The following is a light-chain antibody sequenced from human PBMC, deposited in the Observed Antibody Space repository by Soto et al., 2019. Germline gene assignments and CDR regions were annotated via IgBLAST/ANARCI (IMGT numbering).Light chain of an antibody. CDR2: DVT. V-gene: IGLV2-11*01. J-gene: IGLJ1*01. Sequence: QSALTQPRSVSGSPGQSVTISCTGTSTDVGGFNSVSWYQQHPGKAPKLMIYDVTKRPSGVPDRFSGSKSGSTASLTISGLQAEDEADYYCCSYAGSYSYAFATGTKRTVL. CDR1: STDVGGFNS. CDR3: CSYAGSYSYA.